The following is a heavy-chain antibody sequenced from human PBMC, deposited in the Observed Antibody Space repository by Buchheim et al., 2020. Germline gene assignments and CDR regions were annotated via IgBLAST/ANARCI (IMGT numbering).Heavy chain of an antibody. CDR1: GFTFSLYA. CDR2: ISSDGSKK. V-gene: IGHV3-30-3*01. D-gene: IGHD6-19*01. J-gene: IGHJ6*02. Sequence: QVQLVESGGGVVQPGRSLRLSCAASGFTFSLYAIHWVRQAPGKGREWVAVISSDGSKKYHADSAKGRFTISRDNFKNTRLLQMNSLGPEDTAVYYCARAASGWYEFYYYDMDVWGQGTT. CDR3: ARAASGWYEFYYYDMDV.